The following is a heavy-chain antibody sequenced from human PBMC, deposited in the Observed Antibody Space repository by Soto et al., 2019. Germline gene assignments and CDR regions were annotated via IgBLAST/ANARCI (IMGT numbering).Heavy chain of an antibody. CDR1: GFTFSSYS. CDR3: ARVFPLSYYYYYMDV. CDR2: ISSSSSYI. D-gene: IGHD3-9*01. Sequence: EVQLVESGGGLVKPGGSLRLSCAASGFTFSSYSMNWVRQAPGKGLEWVSSISSSSSYIYYAVSVKGRFTLSRDNAKNSLYLQMNSLRAEDTAVYYCARVFPLSYYYYYMDVWGKGTTVTVSS. V-gene: IGHV3-21*01. J-gene: IGHJ6*03.